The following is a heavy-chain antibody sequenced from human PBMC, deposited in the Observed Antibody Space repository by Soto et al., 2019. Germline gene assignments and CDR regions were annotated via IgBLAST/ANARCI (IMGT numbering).Heavy chain of an antibody. D-gene: IGHD2-15*01. Sequence: SETLSLTCAVYGGSFSGYYWSWIRQPPGKGLEWIGEINHSGSTNYNPSLKSRVTISVDTSKNQFSLKLSSVTAADTAVYYCARKARYCSGGSCYRGFDPWGQGTLVTVSS. CDR3: ARKARYCSGGSCYRGFDP. CDR1: GGSFSGYY. J-gene: IGHJ5*02. CDR2: INHSGST. V-gene: IGHV4-34*01.